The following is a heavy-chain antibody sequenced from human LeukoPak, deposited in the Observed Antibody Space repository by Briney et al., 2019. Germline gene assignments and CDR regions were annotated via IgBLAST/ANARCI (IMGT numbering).Heavy chain of an antibody. CDR1: GFTFSSYS. CDR2: ISSSSSYI. CDR3: VTSGSLRLGELSPIDF. J-gene: IGHJ4*02. V-gene: IGHV3-21*04. Sequence: GGSLRLSCAASGFTFSSYSMNWVRQAPGKGLEWVSFISSSSSYIYYADSVRGRFTVSRDNSRNTLGLQMDSLRAEDTALYYCVTSGSLRLGELSPIDFWGQGTLVTVSS. D-gene: IGHD3-16*02.